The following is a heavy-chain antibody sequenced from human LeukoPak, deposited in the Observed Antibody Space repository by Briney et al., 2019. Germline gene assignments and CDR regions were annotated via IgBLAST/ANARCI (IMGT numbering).Heavy chain of an antibody. CDR1: GGSISSYY. V-gene: IGHV4-59*01. Sequence: SETLSLTCTVSGGSISSYYWSWIRQPPGKGLEWIGYIYYSGSTNYNPSPKSRVTISVDTSMNQFSLKLSSVTAADTAVYYCVRVRGDYSNYFDYWGQGTLVTVSS. CDR2: IYYSGST. CDR3: VRVRGDYSNYFDY. J-gene: IGHJ4*02. D-gene: IGHD4-11*01.